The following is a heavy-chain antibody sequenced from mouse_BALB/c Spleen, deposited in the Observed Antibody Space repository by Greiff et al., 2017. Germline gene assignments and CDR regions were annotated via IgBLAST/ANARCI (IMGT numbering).Heavy chain of an antibody. J-gene: IGHJ4*01. V-gene: IGHV5-17*02. D-gene: IGHD2-4*01. Sequence: EVKLMESGGGLVQPGGSRKLSCAASGFTFSSFGMHWVRQAPEKGLEWVAYISSGSSTIYYADTVKGRFTISRDNPKNTLFLQMTSLRSEDTAMYYCARSDYDYAMDYWGQGTSVTVSS. CDR1: GFTFSSFG. CDR3: ARSDYDYAMDY. CDR2: ISSGSSTI.